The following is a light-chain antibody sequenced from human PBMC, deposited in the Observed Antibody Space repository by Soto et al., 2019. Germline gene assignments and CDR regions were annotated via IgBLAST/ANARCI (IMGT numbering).Light chain of an antibody. J-gene: IGKJ1*01. CDR1: QSVSSSY. CDR2: GAS. CDR3: QQYCSAPRT. Sequence: EIVLTQSPGTLSLSPGERATLSCRASQSVSSSYLAWYQQKPGQAPRLLIYGASSRATGIPDRFSGSGSGTAFILSISRLGPEDFAVYYCQQYCSAPRTFGQGTKVEGK. V-gene: IGKV3-20*01.